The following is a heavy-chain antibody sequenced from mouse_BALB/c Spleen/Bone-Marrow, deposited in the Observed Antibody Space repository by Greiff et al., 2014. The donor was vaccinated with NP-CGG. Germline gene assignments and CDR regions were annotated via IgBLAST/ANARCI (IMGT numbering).Heavy chain of an antibody. CDR3: TREGWLRYFDY. CDR2: IYPGSGST. D-gene: IGHD2-2*01. J-gene: IGHJ2*01. V-gene: IGHV1S22*01. Sequence: LQESGSELVRPGASVKLSCKASGYTFTSYWMHWVKQRHGQGLEWIGNIYPGSGSTNYGEKFKSKGTLTVDTSSSTAYMHLSSLTSEDSAVYCCTREGWLRYFDYWGQGTTLTVSS. CDR1: GYTFTSYW.